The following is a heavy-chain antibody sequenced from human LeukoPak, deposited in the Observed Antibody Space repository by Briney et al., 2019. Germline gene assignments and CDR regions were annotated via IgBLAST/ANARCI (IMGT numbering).Heavy chain of an antibody. CDR2: IKSKTDGGTT. J-gene: IGHJ4*02. CDR1: GFTFSNAW. CDR3: AKDMAISAARPRFDY. D-gene: IGHD6-6*01. V-gene: IGHV3-15*01. Sequence: GGSLRLSCAASGFTFSNAWMSWVRQAPGKGLEWVGRIKSKTDGGTTDYAAPVKGRFTISRDDSKNTLYLQMNSLRAEDTAVYYCAKDMAISAARPRFDYWGQGTLVTVSS.